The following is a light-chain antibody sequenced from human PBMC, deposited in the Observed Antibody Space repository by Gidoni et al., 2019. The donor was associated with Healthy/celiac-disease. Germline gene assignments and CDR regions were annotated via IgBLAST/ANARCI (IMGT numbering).Light chain of an antibody. J-gene: IGKJ3*01. V-gene: IGKV1-33*01. CDR3: QQYDSLPIT. CDR1: QNISNY. CDR2: DAS. Sequence: DIQMTQSPSSLPASVGDTVTITCQASQNISNYLNWYQQKPGNAPKLLIYDASNLETGVPARFSGSGSGTDFTFTISSLQAEDMATYYCQQYDSLPITFGQGTRVEIK.